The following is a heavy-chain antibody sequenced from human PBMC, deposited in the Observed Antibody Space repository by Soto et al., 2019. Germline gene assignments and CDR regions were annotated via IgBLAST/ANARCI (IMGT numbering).Heavy chain of an antibody. CDR3: ARVYSSSWYYFDY. V-gene: IGHV3-21*01. CDR1: GFTFSSYS. Sequence: GGSLRLSCAASGFTFSSYSMNWVRQAPGKGLEWVSSISSSSSYIYYADSVKGRFTISRDNAKNSLYLQMNSLRAEDTAVYYCARVYSSSWYYFDYWGQGTLVTVSS. D-gene: IGHD6-13*01. J-gene: IGHJ4*02. CDR2: ISSSSSYI.